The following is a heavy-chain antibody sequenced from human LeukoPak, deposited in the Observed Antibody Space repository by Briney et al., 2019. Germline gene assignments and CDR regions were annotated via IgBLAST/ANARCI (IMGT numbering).Heavy chain of an antibody. V-gene: IGHV3-23*01. Sequence: PGGSLRPSCAASGFTFSSYAMSWVRQAPGKGLEWVSAIIGSGGSTYYADSVKGRVTISRDNSKNTLYLQMTSLSAEATAVYYCAKVRSRLDWYFDLWGRGTLVTVSS. CDR1: GFTFSSYA. D-gene: IGHD3-22*01. J-gene: IGHJ2*01. CDR3: AKVRSRLDWYFDL. CDR2: IIGSGGST.